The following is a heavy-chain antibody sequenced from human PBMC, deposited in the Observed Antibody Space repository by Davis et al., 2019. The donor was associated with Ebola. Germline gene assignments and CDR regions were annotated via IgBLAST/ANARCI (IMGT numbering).Heavy chain of an antibody. J-gene: IGHJ4*02. CDR1: GYSFTHYS. CDR3: ASGEFVDF. Sequence: ASVKVSCKASGYSFTHYSFSWVRQAPGQGLEWMGLINPSIGNTSLAQKFQGRVTLTRDTSTSTVHMDLNSLKSEDTAIYYCASGEFVDFWGQGTLVTVSS. V-gene: IGHV1-46*01. CDR2: INPSIGNT. D-gene: IGHD3-10*01.